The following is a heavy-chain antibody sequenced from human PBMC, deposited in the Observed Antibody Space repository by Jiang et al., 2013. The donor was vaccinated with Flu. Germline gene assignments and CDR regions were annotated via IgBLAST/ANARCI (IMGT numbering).Heavy chain of an antibody. CDR1: GDSVSSNSAA. CDR3: ASDCGGDCYSEGPYYFDY. Sequence: QTLSLTCAISGDSVSSNSAAWNWIRQSPSRGLEWLGRTYYRSKWYNDYALSVKSRITINPDTSKNQFFLQLNSVTPEDTAVYYCASDCGGDCYSEGPYYFDYWGQGTLVTVSS. D-gene: IGHD2-21*01. CDR2: TYYRSKWYN. J-gene: IGHJ4*02. V-gene: IGHV6-1*01.